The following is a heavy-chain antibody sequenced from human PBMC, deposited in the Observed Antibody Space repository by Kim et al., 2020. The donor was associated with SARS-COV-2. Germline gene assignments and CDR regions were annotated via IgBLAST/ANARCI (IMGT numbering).Heavy chain of an antibody. V-gene: IGHV4-34*01. CDR1: GGSFSGYY. J-gene: IGHJ4*02. CDR2: INHSGST. D-gene: IGHD6-6*01. CDR3: AILGRSRIAALPGPDY. Sequence: SETLSLTCAVYGGSFSGYYWSWIRQPPGKGLEWIGEINHSGSTNYNPSLKSRVTISVDTSKNQFSLKLSSVTAADTAVYYCAILGRSRIAALPGPDYWGQGTLVTVSS.